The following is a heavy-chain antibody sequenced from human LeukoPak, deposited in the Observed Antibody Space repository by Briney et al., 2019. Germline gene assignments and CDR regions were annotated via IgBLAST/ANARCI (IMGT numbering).Heavy chain of an antibody. CDR2: IRYDGSNK. D-gene: IGHD3-10*01. CDR3: AKEDAMVRGAIWPLYYFDY. V-gene: IGHV3-30*02. J-gene: IGHJ4*02. Sequence: GGSLRLSCAASGFTFSDYYMSWIRQAPGKGLEWVAFIRYDGSNKYYADSVKGRFTISRDNSKNTLYLQMNSLRAEDTAVYYCAKEDAMVRGAIWPLYYFDYWGQGTLVTVSS. CDR1: GFTFSDYY.